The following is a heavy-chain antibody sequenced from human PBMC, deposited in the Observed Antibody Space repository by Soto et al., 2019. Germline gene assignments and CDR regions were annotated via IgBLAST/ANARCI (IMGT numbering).Heavy chain of an antibody. CDR3: ARDNSEAALLPRPFDY. CDR2: ISYDGSNK. J-gene: IGHJ4*02. Sequence: QVQLVESGGGVVQPGRSQRLSCAASGFTFSSYAMHWVRQAPGKGLEWVALISYDGSNKYYADSVKGRFTISRDHSKNTLYLQMNSLRAEDTAVYYCARDNSEAALLPRPFDYWGQGTLVTVSS. D-gene: IGHD6-6*01. CDR1: GFTFSSYA. V-gene: IGHV3-30-3*01.